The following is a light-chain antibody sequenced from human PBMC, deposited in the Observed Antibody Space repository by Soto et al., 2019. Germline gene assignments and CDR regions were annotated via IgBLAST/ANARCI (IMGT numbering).Light chain of an antibody. CDR1: SSNIGNNA. V-gene: IGLV1-36*01. Sequence: QSVLTQPPSVSEAPRQRVTISCSGSSSNIGNNAVIWYQQLPGKAPKLLIYHDDLLPSGVSDRFSGSKSGTSASLAISGLQSEDEADYYCVAWDDSMNGWVFGGGTKGTVL. J-gene: IGLJ3*02. CDR2: HDD. CDR3: VAWDDSMNGWV.